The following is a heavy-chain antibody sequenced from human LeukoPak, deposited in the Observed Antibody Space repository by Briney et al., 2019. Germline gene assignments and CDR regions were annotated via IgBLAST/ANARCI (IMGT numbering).Heavy chain of an antibody. CDR3: ASYTTGYNWLRA. CDR2: IHPGSGDP. CDR1: GHTFTAYY. D-gene: IGHD1-1*01. Sequence: ASVKVSCKASGHTFTAYYIHWVRQAPGQGLGWLGWIHPGSGDPNYAQKFQGRVTLTRDTSSSTAYMDLSGLRADDTALYYCASYTTGYNWLRAWGQGTQVTVSS. V-gene: IGHV1-2*02. J-gene: IGHJ5*02.